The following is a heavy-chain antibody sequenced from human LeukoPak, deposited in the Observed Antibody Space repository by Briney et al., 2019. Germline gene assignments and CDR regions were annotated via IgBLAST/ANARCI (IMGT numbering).Heavy chain of an antibody. J-gene: IGHJ4*02. V-gene: IGHV1-2*02. CDR1: GYTFTGYY. CDR2: INPNSGVT. Sequence: ASVTVSCTASGYTFTGYYLHWVRQAPGQGLEGGGWINPNSGVTNYAQKFQGRVSMTSDTSISTVYMELSRLRSDDTAVYYCSREDYWGQGTLVTVSS. CDR3: SREDY.